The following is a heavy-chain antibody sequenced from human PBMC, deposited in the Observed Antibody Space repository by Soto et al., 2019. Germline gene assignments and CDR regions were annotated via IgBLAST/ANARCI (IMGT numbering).Heavy chain of an antibody. CDR3: ARDRGVAPPVAGNTHYYYYMDV. CDR2: ISAYNGNT. Sequence: QDQLVQSGVEVKKPGASVKVSCKASGYSFTNYGITWVRQAPGQGFEWMGWISAYNGNTNYAQKFQGRVTMTTDASMSTSEWELRSLRSDDTAVYYCARDRGVAPPVAGNTHYYYYMDVWGKRTTVTVSS. CDR1: GYSFTNYG. V-gene: IGHV1-18*01. J-gene: IGHJ6*03. D-gene: IGHD6-19*01.